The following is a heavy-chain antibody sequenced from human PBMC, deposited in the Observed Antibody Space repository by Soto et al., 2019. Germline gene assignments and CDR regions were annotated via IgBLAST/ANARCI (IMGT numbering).Heavy chain of an antibody. D-gene: IGHD3-3*01. CDR2: ISGSGGST. V-gene: IGHV3-23*01. Sequence: GGSLRLSCAASGFTFSSYATSWVRQAPGKGLEWVPAISGSGGSTYYADSVKGRFTISRDNSKNTLYLQMNSLIAEDTAVYYCAKDWMIFGATFDYWGQGTLVTVSS. CDR1: GFTFSSYA. CDR3: AKDWMIFGATFDY. J-gene: IGHJ4*02.